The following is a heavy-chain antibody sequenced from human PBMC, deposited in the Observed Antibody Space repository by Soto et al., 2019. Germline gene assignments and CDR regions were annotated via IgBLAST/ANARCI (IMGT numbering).Heavy chain of an antibody. CDR2: IDPSDSYT. D-gene: IGHD2-2*01. V-gene: IGHV5-10-1*01. Sequence: GESLKISCKGSGYSFTSYWISWVRQVPGKGLEWMGRIDPSDSYTNYSPSFQDHVTISADKSISTAYLQWSSLKASDTAMYYCASTPLTDIVVVPAVGDWFDPWGQGTLVTVSS. CDR1: GYSFTSYW. J-gene: IGHJ5*02. CDR3: ASTPLTDIVVVPAVGDWFDP.